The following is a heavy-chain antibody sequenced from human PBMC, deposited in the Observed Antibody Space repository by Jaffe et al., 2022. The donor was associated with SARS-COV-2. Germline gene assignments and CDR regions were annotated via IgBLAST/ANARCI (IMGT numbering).Heavy chain of an antibody. CDR3: AREGGDIVAEYDPTGAFDI. Sequence: QVQLVQSGAEVKKPGSSVKVSCKASGGTFSSYTISWVRQAPGQGLEWMGRIIPILGIANYAQKFQGRVTITADKSTSTAYMELSSLRSEDTAVYYCAREGGDIVAEYDPTGAFDIWGQGTMVTVSS. CDR1: GGTFSSYT. D-gene: IGHD5-12*01. CDR2: IIPILGIA. V-gene: IGHV1-69*08. J-gene: IGHJ3*02.